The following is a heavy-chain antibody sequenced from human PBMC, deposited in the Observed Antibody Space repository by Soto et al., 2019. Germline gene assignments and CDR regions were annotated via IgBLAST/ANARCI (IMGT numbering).Heavy chain of an antibody. D-gene: IGHD1-26*01. CDR2: IYYSGST. J-gene: IGHJ4*02. CDR3: ARGADSGSYYNDY. CDR1: GGSVSSGSYY. Sequence: SETLSLTCTVSGGSVSSGSYYWSWIRQPPGKGLEWIGYIYYSGSTNYNPSLKSRVTISVDTSKNQFSLKLSSVTAADTAVYYCARGADSGSYYNDYWGQGTLVTVSS. V-gene: IGHV4-61*01.